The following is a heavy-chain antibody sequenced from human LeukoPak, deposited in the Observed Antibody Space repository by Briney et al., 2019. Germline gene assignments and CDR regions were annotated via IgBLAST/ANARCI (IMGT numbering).Heavy chain of an antibody. V-gene: IGHV3-30*04. CDR2: ISYDGSNI. CDR1: AVTFSSYA. J-gene: IGHJ5*02. CDR3: ARDRAMVRGVNWFDP. D-gene: IGHD3-10*01. Sequence: GGSLRLSCAASAVTFSSYAMHWVRQAPGKGLQWVAVISYDGSNIYYADSVRGRFTISRDNSKNTLYLQMNSLRAEDTAVYFCARDRAMVRGVNWFDPWGQGTLVTVSS.